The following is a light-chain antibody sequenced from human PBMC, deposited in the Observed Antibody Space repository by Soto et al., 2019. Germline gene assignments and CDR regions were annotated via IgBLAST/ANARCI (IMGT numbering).Light chain of an antibody. J-gene: IGKJ2*01. CDR3: QQRSNWLT. Sequence: EIVLTQSPATLSLSPGERATLSCRASQSVSSYLAWYQQKPGQAPRLLIYDASNRATGIPARFSGSGSVTDFTLTISSLEPEDFAVYYCQQRSNWLTFGQGTKLEIK. CDR2: DAS. CDR1: QSVSSY. V-gene: IGKV3-11*01.